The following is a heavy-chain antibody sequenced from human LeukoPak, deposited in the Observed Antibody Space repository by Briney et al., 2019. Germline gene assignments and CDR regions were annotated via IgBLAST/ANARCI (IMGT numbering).Heavy chain of an antibody. CDR2: IRYDGSNK. D-gene: IGHD6-19*01. V-gene: IGHV3-30*02. CDR1: GFTFSSYG. CDR3: AKDRMGGLAGTSEPRQVDLHYFDY. J-gene: IGHJ4*02. Sequence: GGSLRLSCAASGFTFSSYGMHWVRQAPGKGLEWVAFIRYDGSNKYYADSVKGRFTISRDNSKNTLYLQVNSLRAEDTAVYYCAKDRMGGLAGTSEPRQVDLHYFDYWGQGTLVTVSS.